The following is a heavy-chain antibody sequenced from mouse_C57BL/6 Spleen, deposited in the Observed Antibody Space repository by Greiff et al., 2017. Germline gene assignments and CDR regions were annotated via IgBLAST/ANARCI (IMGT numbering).Heavy chain of an antibody. V-gene: IGHV1-76*01. D-gene: IGHD2-3*01. CDR3: ARSDDGYYFIV. Sequence: QVQLKESGPELVRPGASVKLSCKASGYSFTDYNINWVKQRPGQGLEWIARIYPGSGNTYYNEKFKGKATLTAEKSSSTAYMQLSSLTSEDSAVYICARSDDGYYFIVWGTGTTVTVSS. CDR2: IYPGSGNT. J-gene: IGHJ1*03. CDR1: GYSFTDYN.